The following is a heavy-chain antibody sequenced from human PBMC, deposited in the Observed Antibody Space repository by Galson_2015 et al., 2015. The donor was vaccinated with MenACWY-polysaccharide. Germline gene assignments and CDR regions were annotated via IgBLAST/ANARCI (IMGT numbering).Heavy chain of an antibody. CDR2: ISFDGNNK. V-gene: IGHV3-30*03. CDR1: GFTLGTYT. J-gene: IGHJ4*02. CDR3: ASGRTDGYNPPGGVEDY. D-gene: IGHD5-24*01. Sequence: LRLSCAASGFTLGTYTMHWVRLAPGKGLEWVAVISFDGNNKYYADSVEGRFTISRDDSKNALYLQMNSLRTEDTAVYHCASGRTDGYNPPGGVEDYWGQGTLVTVSS.